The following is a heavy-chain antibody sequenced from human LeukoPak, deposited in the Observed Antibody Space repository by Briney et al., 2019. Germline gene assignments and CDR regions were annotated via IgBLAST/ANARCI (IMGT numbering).Heavy chain of an antibody. CDR3: ARGRRGYSYGSNIYYYYYYMDV. Sequence: SETLSLTCAVYGGSFSGYYWSWIRQPPGKGLEWIGEINHSGSTNYNPSLKSRVTISVDTSKNQFSLKLSSVTAADTAVYYCARGRRGYSYGSNIYYYYYYMDVWGKGTTVTVSS. J-gene: IGHJ6*03. D-gene: IGHD5-18*01. CDR1: GGSFSGYY. V-gene: IGHV4-34*01. CDR2: INHSGST.